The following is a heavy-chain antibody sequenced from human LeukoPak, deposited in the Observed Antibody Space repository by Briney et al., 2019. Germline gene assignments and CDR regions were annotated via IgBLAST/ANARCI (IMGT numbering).Heavy chain of an antibody. J-gene: IGHJ4*02. CDR3: ARRSYSGKDFDY. CDR2: IYPGDSDT. CDR1: GYIFTSYW. Sequence: GESLKISCKGSGYIFTSYWITWVRQMPGKGLEWMGIIYPGDSDTKYSPSFQGQVTISADKSISTAYQQWSSLKASDTAMYYCARRSYSGKDFDYWGQGTLVTVSS. V-gene: IGHV5-51*01. D-gene: IGHD4-23*01.